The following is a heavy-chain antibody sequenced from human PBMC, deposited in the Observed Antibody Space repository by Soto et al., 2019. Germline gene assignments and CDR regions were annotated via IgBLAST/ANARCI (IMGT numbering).Heavy chain of an antibody. CDR2: IYYSGST. Sequence: PSETLSLTCTVSGGSISSYYLSWIRQPPGKGLEWIGYIYYSGSTNYNPSLKSRVTISVDTSKNQFSLKLSSVTAADTAVYYCARDDYGETFDYWGQGTLVTVSS. V-gene: IGHV4-59*01. D-gene: IGHD4-17*01. CDR3: ARDDYGETFDY. J-gene: IGHJ4*02. CDR1: GGSISSYY.